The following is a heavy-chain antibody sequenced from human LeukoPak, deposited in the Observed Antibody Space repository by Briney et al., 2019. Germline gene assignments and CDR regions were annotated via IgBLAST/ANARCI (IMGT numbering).Heavy chain of an antibody. CDR2: INPDSGGT. D-gene: IGHD5-12*01. Sequence: GASVKVSCKASGYTFTGYYMHWVRQAPRQGLEWMGWINPDSGGTNYAQKFQGRVTMTRDTSISTAYMELSRLRSDDTAVYYCARAVCDMCGYDGQYYMDVWGKGTTVTVSS. J-gene: IGHJ6*03. CDR3: ARAVCDMCGYDGQYYMDV. V-gene: IGHV1-2*02. CDR1: GYTFTGYY.